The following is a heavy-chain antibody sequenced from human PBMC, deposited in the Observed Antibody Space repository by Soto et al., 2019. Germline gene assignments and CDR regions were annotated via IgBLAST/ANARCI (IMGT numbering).Heavy chain of an antibody. CDR3: ARVGSGSYTRYYFDY. D-gene: IGHD3-10*01. CDR2: ISSSSSYT. J-gene: IGHJ4*02. V-gene: IGHV3-11*06. Sequence: KPGGSLRLSCAASGFTFSDYYMSWIRQAPGKGLEWVSYISSSSSYTNYADSVKGRFTISRDNAKNSLYLQMNSLRAEDTAVYYCARVGSGSYTRYYFDYWGQGTLVTVSS. CDR1: GFTFSDYY.